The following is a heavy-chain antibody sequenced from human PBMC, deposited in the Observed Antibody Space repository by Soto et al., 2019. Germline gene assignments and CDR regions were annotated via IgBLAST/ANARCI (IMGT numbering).Heavy chain of an antibody. V-gene: IGHV1-69*13. D-gene: IGHD1-26*01. CDR1: GDIFTNYA. Sequence: SVKVSCKASGDIFTNYAFHWVRQAPGQGLEWMGGINPANGTADYAQKFQGRVTITADESTSTAYMELSSLRSEDTAVYYCARVSGSYPCFDYWGQGTLVTVS. J-gene: IGHJ4*02. CDR2: INPANGTA. CDR3: ARVSGSYPCFDY.